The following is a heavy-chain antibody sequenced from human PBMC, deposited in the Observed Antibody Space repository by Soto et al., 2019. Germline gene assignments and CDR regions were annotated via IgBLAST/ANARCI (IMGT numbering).Heavy chain of an antibody. D-gene: IGHD2-15*01. CDR1: GFTFSSYA. CDR2: XSXXXGXX. J-gene: IGHJ4*02. V-gene: IGHV3-23*01. Sequence: GSLRFSCAASGFTFSSYAMSWVRQAPGXGLEXVXAXSXXXGXXXXADSVKGRFTISRDNSKNTLYLQMNSMRAEDTAVYYCATQSGGVDYWGQGTLVTVS. CDR3: ATQSGGVDY.